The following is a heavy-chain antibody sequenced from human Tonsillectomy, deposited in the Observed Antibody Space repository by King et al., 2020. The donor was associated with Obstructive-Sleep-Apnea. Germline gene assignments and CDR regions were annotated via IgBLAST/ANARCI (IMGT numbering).Heavy chain of an antibody. V-gene: IGHV4-39*07. Sequence: LQLQESGPGLVKPSETLSLTCTVSGDSISTSYYWTWIRQPPGKGLEWIGTIYYSGSTYYNPSLKSRVIISLDTSKNQFSLNLNSVTAADTAVYYCAGGPSLGEESDYWGQGTLVTVSS. J-gene: IGHJ4*02. CDR3: AGGPSLGEESDY. CDR1: GDSISTSYY. CDR2: IYYSGST. D-gene: IGHD2-21*01.